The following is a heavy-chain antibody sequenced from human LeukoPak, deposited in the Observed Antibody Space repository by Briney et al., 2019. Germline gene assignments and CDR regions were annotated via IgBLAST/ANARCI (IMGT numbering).Heavy chain of an antibody. CDR3: ARQPGPDY. V-gene: IGHV4-34*01. Sequence: SETLSLTCAVYGGSFSGYYWSWIRQPPGKGLEWIGEINHSGSTNYNPSLKSRVTISVDTSKNQFSLKLSSVTAADTAVYYCARQPGPDYWGRGTLVTVSS. CDR2: INHSGST. J-gene: IGHJ4*02. CDR1: GGSFSGYY.